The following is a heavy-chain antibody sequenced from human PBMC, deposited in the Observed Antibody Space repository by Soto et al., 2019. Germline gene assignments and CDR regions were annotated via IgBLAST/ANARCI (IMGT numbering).Heavy chain of an antibody. Sequence: PGGSLRLSCAASGFTCRNYAMSWARQAPGKGLEWVSAINSGDGSTYYADSVKGRFTISRDNSRNTLYLQMSSLRGEDTAVYYCSKGVSTGSHSGFDHWGQGTRVTVSS. V-gene: IGHV3-23*01. J-gene: IGHJ4*02. CDR1: GFTCRNYA. CDR2: INSGDGST. CDR3: SKGVSTGSHSGFDH. D-gene: IGHD1-26*01.